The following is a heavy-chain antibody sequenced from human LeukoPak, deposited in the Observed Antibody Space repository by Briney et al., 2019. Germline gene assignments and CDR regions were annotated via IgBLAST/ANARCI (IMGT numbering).Heavy chain of an antibody. V-gene: IGHV1-8*01. D-gene: IGHD3-9*01. Sequence: ASVKVSCKASGYTFTSYDINWVRQATGQGLEWMGWMNPNSGNTGYAQKFQGRVTMTRNTSISTAYMELSSLRSEDTAVYYCAGGWLRYFDWLIKTYYFDYWGQGTLVTVSS. CDR3: AGGWLRYFDWLIKTYYFDY. CDR1: GYTFTSYD. CDR2: MNPNSGNT. J-gene: IGHJ4*02.